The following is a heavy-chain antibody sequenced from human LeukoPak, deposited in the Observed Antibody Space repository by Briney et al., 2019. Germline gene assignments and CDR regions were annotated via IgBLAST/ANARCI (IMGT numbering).Heavy chain of an antibody. J-gene: IGHJ6*02. D-gene: IGHD6-6*01. Sequence: PSETLSLTCTVSGGSISSYYWSWIRQPSGKELEWIGYIHYSGSTNYNPSLKSRVTISVDTSKNQFSLQLSSVTAADTAVYYCARDLGSTSSYYYGMDVWGQGTTVTVSS. CDR3: ARDLGSTSSYYYGMDV. CDR1: GGSISSYY. V-gene: IGHV4-59*01. CDR2: IHYSGST.